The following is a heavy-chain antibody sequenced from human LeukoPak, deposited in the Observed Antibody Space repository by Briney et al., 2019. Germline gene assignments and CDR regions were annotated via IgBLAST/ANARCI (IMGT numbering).Heavy chain of an antibody. Sequence: PSETLSLTCTVSGVSNHSGAYYWNWIRQNPGKGLEWIGSIDYSGNTYNNPSLRSRLTMSLATSKNQFTLRLSSVTAADTAVYFCATLTNTAYDSYFFEYWGQGTLVTVSS. CDR2: IDYSGNT. J-gene: IGHJ4*02. CDR3: ATLTNTAYDSYFFEY. CDR1: GVSNHSGAYY. V-gene: IGHV4-31*03. D-gene: IGHD5-12*01.